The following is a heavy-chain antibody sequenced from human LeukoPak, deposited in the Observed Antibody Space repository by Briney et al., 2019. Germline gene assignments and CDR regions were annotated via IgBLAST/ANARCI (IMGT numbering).Heavy chain of an antibody. D-gene: IGHD1-26*01. CDR2: ISSSCSTI. CDR1: GFTFSDYF. V-gene: IGHV3-11*01. Sequence: GGSLRLSCAASGFTFSDYFMSWSRQAPRPGLELVSYISSSCSTIYYADSVRDRFTISRDNAKNTLYLQMNRLRAEDTAVYYCARRRDSGSLQHFDYWGQGTLVTVSS. CDR3: ARRRDSGSLQHFDY. J-gene: IGHJ4*02.